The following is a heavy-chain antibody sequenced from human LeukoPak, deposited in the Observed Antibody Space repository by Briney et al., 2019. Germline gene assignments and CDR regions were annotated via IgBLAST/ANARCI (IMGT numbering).Heavy chain of an antibody. J-gene: IGHJ4*02. Sequence: PSQTLSLTRSVAGGSISSGYNYWRWIRQPAGKGLEWIGRIYTSGTTNYNPSLKSRVTISQDTSNNQFSLKLRSVTAADTAVYYCAKSGCSSSSCPGFLWGQGTLVTVSS. D-gene: IGHD2-2*01. CDR3: AKSGCSSSSCPGFL. CDR2: IYTSGTT. CDR1: GGSISSGYNY. V-gene: IGHV4-61*02.